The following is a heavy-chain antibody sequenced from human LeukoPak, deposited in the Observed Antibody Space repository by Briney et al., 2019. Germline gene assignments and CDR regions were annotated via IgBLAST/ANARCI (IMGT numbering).Heavy chain of an antibody. J-gene: IGHJ4*02. Sequence: GGSLRLSCEASGFTFSDYWMHWVRQAPGKGLVWVSRVRRDGIETNYADSVKGRLTISRDNARTTLYLQMNSLRAEDTAIYYCARNFVGSDSSDFDSWGQGTLVTVSS. V-gene: IGHV3-74*01. CDR1: GFTFSDYW. D-gene: IGHD1-26*01. CDR2: VRRDGIET. CDR3: ARNFVGSDSSDFDS.